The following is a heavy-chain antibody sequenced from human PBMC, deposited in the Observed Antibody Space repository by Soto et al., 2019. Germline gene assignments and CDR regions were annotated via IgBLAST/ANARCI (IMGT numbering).Heavy chain of an antibody. CDR3: ARGIYSTSSFFDS. D-gene: IGHD6-6*01. Sequence: PSETLSLTCTVSGGSISSSSYYWNWIRQPPGKGLEWIGYIYYSGNTYYIPSLKSRVTISVDTSKNQISLKLNSVTAADTAVYYCARGIYSTSSFFDSWGQGTLVTVSS. V-gene: IGHV4-30-4*01. J-gene: IGHJ4*02. CDR2: IYYSGNT. CDR1: GGSISSSSYY.